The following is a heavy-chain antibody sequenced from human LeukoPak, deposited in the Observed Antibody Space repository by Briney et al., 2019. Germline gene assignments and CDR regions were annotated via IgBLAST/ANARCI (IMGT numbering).Heavy chain of an antibody. J-gene: IGHJ4*02. CDR2: ISWNSGSI. CDR1: GFTFDDYA. D-gene: IGHD5-18*01. CDR3: AKDTGYSYAYFDY. V-gene: IGHV3-9*01. Sequence: GGSLRLSCAASGFTFDDYAMHWVRQAPGKGLEWVSGISWNSGSIGYADSVKGRFTISRDNAKNSLYLQMNSLRAEDTALYYCAKDTGYSYAYFDYWGQGTLVTVSS.